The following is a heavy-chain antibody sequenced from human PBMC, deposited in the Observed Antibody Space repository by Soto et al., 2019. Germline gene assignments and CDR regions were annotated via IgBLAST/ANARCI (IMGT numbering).Heavy chain of an antibody. CDR2: IVVGTGDT. Sequence: QMQLVQSGPEVKKPGTSVKVSCKASGFTFTSSSVQWVRQARGQGLEWMGWIVVGTGDTKYAQKLQERGPFNRDISTSTAYMEVSSLRSEDTAVYYCAADRGYLWGKGTLVTVSS. D-gene: IGHD3-10*01. V-gene: IGHV1-58*01. CDR1: GFTFTSSS. CDR3: AADRGYL. J-gene: IGHJ5*02.